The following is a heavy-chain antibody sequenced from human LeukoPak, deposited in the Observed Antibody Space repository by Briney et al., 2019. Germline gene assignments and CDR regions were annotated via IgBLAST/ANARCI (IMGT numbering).Heavy chain of an antibody. CDR1: GFTFSSYA. CDR2: ISGSGGTT. J-gene: IGHJ4*02. D-gene: IGHD3-10*01. CDR3: AKVGAASWTFDY. V-gene: IGHV3-23*01. Sequence: SGGSLRLSCAASGFTFSSYAMSWVRQAPGKGLEWVSTISGSGGTTYYADSVKGRFTISRDNSKNTLYLQMNSLRVEDTAVYYCAKVGAASWTFDYWGQGILVTASS.